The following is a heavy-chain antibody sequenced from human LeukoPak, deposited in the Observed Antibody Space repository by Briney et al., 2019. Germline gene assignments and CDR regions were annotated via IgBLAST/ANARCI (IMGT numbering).Heavy chain of an antibody. CDR3: ARDQGVYYYDSSGYFDY. CDR2: ISAYNGNT. J-gene: IGHJ4*02. CDR1: GYTFTSYG. D-gene: IGHD3-22*01. V-gene: IGHV1-18*01. Sequence: ASVKVSCKASGYTFTSYGISWVRQAPGQGLEWMGWISAYNGNTNYAQKLQGRVTMTTDTSTSTAYMELRSLRSDDTAVYYCARDQGVYYYDSSGYFDYWGQGTLVTVSS.